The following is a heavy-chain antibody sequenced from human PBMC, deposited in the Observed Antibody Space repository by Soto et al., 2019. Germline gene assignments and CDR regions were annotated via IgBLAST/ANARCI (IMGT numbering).Heavy chain of an antibody. CDR1: GGSISSGGYY. J-gene: IGHJ6*02. CDR2: NYYSGIT. Sequence: QVQLQESGPGLVNPSQTLSLTCTVSGGSISSGGYYWPWIRQHTGKGLEWIGYNYYSGITYYNPSLKSRVALSPYTSKNQFSLKLSSVTAADTAVYYCARCSSIVGLSYGMDVWGQGTTFTVSS. D-gene: IGHD1-26*01. CDR3: ARCSSIVGLSYGMDV. V-gene: IGHV4-31*03.